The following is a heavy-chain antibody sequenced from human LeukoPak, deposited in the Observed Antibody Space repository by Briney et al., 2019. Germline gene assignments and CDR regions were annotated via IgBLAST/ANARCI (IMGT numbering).Heavy chain of an antibody. J-gene: IGHJ6*02. Sequence: GGSLRFSCAAAGFTFSSYGMHWVRQAPGKGLEWVAGISYDGSNKYYADSVKGRFTIYRDNSTTPTYLQINTLRAEATAVYYCAKSRMGAKEKSEGRFGMHVWGQGTTLTVS. CDR3: AKSRMGAKEKSEGRFGMHV. V-gene: IGHV3-30*18. D-gene: IGHD1-26*01. CDR2: ISYDGSNK. CDR1: GFTFSSYG.